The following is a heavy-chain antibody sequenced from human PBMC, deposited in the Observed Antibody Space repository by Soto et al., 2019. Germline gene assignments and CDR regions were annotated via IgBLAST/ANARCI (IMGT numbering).Heavy chain of an antibody. CDR3: VRGSIVATSRTPFDF. V-gene: IGHV3-21*01. CDR2: ISASSSYI. J-gene: IGHJ4*02. Sequence: EVQLVESGGVLVKPGGSLRLSCAASGFTFSSYSMNWVRQAPGKGLEWVSSISASSSYIYYADSVKGRFTVSRDNAQDSLSLQINSLRGEDTGVYYCVRGSIVATSRTPFDFLGQGTLGTVSS. CDR1: GFTFSSYS. D-gene: IGHD5-12*01.